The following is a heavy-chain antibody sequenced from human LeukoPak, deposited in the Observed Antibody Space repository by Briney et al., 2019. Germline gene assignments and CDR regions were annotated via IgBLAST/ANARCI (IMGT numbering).Heavy chain of an antibody. CDR2: IYYSGST. D-gene: IGHD3-10*01. Sequence: SETLSLTCSVSGGSISSYYWGWVRQPPGKGLEWIGYIYYSGSTNYNPSLKSRITISVDTSKNQFSLNLSSVTAADTAVYYCARLAGGYYYYGVDVWGQGTTVTVSS. V-gene: IGHV4-59*08. CDR3: ARLAGGYYYYGVDV. CDR1: GGSISSYY. J-gene: IGHJ6*02.